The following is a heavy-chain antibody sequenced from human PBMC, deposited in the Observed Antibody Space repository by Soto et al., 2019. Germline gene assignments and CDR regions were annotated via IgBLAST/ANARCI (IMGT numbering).Heavy chain of an antibody. CDR1: GGSISSAGYS. D-gene: IGHD3-10*01. V-gene: IGHV4-30-2*01. J-gene: IGHJ5*02. CDR3: ARFTMPGGFDP. CDR2: IYHNGAT. Sequence: KASETLSLTCAVSGGSISSAGYSWNWIRQPPGKGLEWIGYIYHNGATYYNPSLKSRLTMSVDRSKNQFSLKLSSVNAADTAVYYCARFTMPGGFDPWGQGILVTVSS.